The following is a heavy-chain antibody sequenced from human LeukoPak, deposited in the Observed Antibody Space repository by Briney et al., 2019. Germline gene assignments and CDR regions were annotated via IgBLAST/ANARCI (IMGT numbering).Heavy chain of an antibody. CDR1: GGSFNSYY. CDR3: ARHRPPLHYYYDVDV. Sequence: SETLSLTCTVSGGSFNSYYWSWIRQPPGKGLEWIGYIYYSGSTNYNPSLKSRVTISIDMSKNQFSLKLSSVTAAHTAVYYCARHRPPLHYYYDVDVWGQGTTVTVSS. J-gene: IGHJ6*02. V-gene: IGHV4-59*08. CDR2: IYYSGST.